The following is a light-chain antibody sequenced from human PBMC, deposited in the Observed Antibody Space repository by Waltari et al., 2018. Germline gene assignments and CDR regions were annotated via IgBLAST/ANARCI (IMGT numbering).Light chain of an antibody. Sequence: VLTQSPGTLSLSPGETATPSCRASQTVIGSYLAWYQHKPGQTPRLLFYSVSDRAPGTPDRFSASGSGTEFTLTITRLEPEDFAVYYCQQYGSSPMISFGPGTKV. J-gene: IGKJ3*01. CDR2: SVS. CDR1: QTVIGSY. V-gene: IGKV3-20*01. CDR3: QQYGSSPMIS.